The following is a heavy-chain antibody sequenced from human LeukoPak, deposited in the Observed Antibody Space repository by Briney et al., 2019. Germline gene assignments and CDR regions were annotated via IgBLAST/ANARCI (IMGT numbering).Heavy chain of an antibody. D-gene: IGHD3-3*01. Sequence: GGSLRLSCAASGFPFSTYAMTWVRQAPGKGLEWVSSISVSGGSTYYADPAKGRFTISRDNSKNTLYLQMNSLRAEDAAVYYCAKEWSLVLTSSFDYWGQGTLVTVSS. CDR2: ISVSGGST. CDR3: AKEWSLVLTSSFDY. CDR1: GFPFSTYA. V-gene: IGHV3-23*01. J-gene: IGHJ4*02.